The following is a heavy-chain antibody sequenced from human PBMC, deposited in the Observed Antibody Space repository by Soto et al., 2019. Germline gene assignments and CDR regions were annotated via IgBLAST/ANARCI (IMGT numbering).Heavy chain of an antibody. CDR1: GGTFSSYA. J-gene: IGHJ6*02. CDR3: ARSQGSSTSLEIYYYYYYGMDV. Sequence: QVQLVQSGAEVKKPGSSVKVSCKASGGTFSSYAISWVRQAPGQGLEWMGGIIPISGTANYAQKVQGRVTITADECTSTASMELSSLRSEDTAVYYCARSQGSSTSLEIYYYYYYGMDVWGQGTTVTVSS. D-gene: IGHD2-2*01. V-gene: IGHV1-69*01. CDR2: IIPISGTA.